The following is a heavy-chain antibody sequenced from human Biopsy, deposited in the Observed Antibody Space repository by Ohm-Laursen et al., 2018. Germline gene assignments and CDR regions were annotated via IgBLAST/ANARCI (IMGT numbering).Heavy chain of an antibody. D-gene: IGHD5-12*01. V-gene: IGHV4-38-2*01. Sequence: GTLSLTCAVSGYSVTNDYYWGWIRQPPGKGLERIGNIYYDGVTYYNPSLKSRVAMSVDTSKYQFSLRLTSVTAADTAVYYCARVAGGYAYYYGMDVWGQGTTVIVSS. CDR2: IYYDGVT. CDR3: ARVAGGYAYYYGMDV. J-gene: IGHJ6*02. CDR1: GYSVTNDYY.